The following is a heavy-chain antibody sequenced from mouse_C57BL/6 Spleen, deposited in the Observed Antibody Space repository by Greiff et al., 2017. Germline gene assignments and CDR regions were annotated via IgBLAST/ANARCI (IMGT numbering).Heavy chain of an antibody. J-gene: IGHJ2*01. Sequence: QVQLQQPGAELVKPGASVKLSCTASGYTFTSYWITWVKQRPGQGLEWIGDIYPGSGSTNSNEKFKSKATLTVDTSSSTAYMQLSRLKSEDSAVYYSARSEDYGGVDYWGKGTTLTVSS. D-gene: IGHD2-4*01. V-gene: IGHV1-55*01. CDR3: ARSEDYGGVDY. CDR2: IYPGSGST. CDR1: GYTFTSYW.